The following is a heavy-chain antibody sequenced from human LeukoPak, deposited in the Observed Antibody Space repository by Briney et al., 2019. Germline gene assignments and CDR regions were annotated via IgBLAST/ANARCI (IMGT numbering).Heavy chain of an antibody. CDR3: ASRSSSGWNYFDY. V-gene: IGHV3-30*03. CDR2: ISYDGGNK. J-gene: IGHJ4*02. D-gene: IGHD6-19*01. CDR1: GFTFSSYD. Sequence: GRSLRLSCAASGFTFSSYDMHWVRQPPGKGLEWVALISYDGGNKYYADSVKGRFTISRDNSKNTLYLQMNSLRPEDTALYYCASRSSSGWNYFDYWGQGTLVTVSS.